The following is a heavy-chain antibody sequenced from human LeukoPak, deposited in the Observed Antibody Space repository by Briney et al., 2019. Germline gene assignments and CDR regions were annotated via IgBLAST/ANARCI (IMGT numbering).Heavy chain of an antibody. CDR3: ARSGKGYCSSTSCYFSPFGP. Sequence: SVKVSCKASGGTFSSYAISWVRQAPGQGLEWMGRIIPILGIANYAQKFQGRVTITADKSTSTAYMELSSLRSEDTAVYYCARSGKGYCSSTSCYFSPFGPWGQGTLVTVSS. CDR2: IIPILGIA. CDR1: GGTFSSYA. V-gene: IGHV1-69*04. J-gene: IGHJ5*02. D-gene: IGHD2-2*01.